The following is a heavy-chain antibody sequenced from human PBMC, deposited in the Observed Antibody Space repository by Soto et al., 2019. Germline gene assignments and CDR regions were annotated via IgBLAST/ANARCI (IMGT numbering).Heavy chain of an antibody. V-gene: IGHV1-69*01. D-gene: IGHD2-15*01. CDR3: ARASAHCSGGSCYSYYYGMDV. Sequence: QVQLVQSGAEVKKPGSSVKVSCKASGGTFSSYAISWVRQAPGQGLEWMGGIIPIFGTANYAQKFQGSVTITADESTSTAYMELSSLRSEDTAVYYCARASAHCSGGSCYSYYYGMDVWGQGTTVTVSS. CDR1: GGTFSSYA. CDR2: IIPIFGTA. J-gene: IGHJ6*02.